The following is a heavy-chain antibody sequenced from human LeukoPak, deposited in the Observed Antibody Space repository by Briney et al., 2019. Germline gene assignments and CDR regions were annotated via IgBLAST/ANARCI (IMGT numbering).Heavy chain of an antibody. J-gene: IGHJ5*02. V-gene: IGHV4-39*07. D-gene: IGHD3-16*02. CDR1: GGSISSSSYY. CDR2: IYYSGST. Sequence: SETLSLTCTVSGGSISSSSYYWGWIRQPPGKGLEWIGSIYYSGSTYYNPSLKGRVTISVDTSKNQFSLKLSSVTAADTAVYYCARGTNMITFGGVIVRVGANWFDPWGQGTLVTVSS. CDR3: ARGTNMITFGGVIVRVGANWFDP.